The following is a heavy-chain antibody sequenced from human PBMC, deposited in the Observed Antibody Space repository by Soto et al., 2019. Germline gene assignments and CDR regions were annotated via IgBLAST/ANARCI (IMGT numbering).Heavy chain of an antibody. V-gene: IGHV6-1*01. CDR1: GDSVSINSAA. CDR3: ARDLNGRYFDWRGYMDV. J-gene: IGHJ6*03. Sequence: PSQSLSLTCYSSGDSVSINSAACNLNKQSPSRGLEWLGRTYYRSKWYNDYAVSVKSRITINPDTSKNQFSLQLNSVTPEDTAVYYCARDLNGRYFDWRGYMDVWGKGTTVTVSS. CDR2: TYYRSKWYN. D-gene: IGHD3-9*01.